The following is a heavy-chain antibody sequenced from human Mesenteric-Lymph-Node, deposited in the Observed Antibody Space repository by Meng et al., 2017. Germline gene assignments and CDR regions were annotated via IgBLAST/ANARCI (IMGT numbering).Heavy chain of an antibody. D-gene: IGHD6-13*01. Sequence: QVQLQESGPGLVKPSQTLSLTCTVSGDSINSDAYYWRWIRQHPGKGLEWIGNIHYSGTAYYNPSLKSLVAKSVHTSRNQVSLSAEDTAVYYCARGQTAPGYFDYWGQGTLVTVSS. J-gene: IGHJ4*02. CDR1: GDSINSDAYY. CDR2: IHYSGTA. CDR3: ARGQTAPGYFDY. V-gene: IGHV4-31*01.